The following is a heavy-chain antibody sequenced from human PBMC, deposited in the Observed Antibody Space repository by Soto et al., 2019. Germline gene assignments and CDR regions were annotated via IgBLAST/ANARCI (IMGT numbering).Heavy chain of an antibody. CDR1: GFTFSSYA. Sequence: GGSLRLSCAASGFTFSSYAMHWVRQAPGKGPEWLAYITIRTGNIVYADSVRGRFTISADNAENSVFLQMNSLRDEDTAVYFCVRDRDLDRDMVHADLWGQGTLVTVSS. CDR3: VRDRDLDRDMVHADL. J-gene: IGHJ4*01. V-gene: IGHV3-48*02. D-gene: IGHD5-18*01. CDR2: ITIRTGNI.